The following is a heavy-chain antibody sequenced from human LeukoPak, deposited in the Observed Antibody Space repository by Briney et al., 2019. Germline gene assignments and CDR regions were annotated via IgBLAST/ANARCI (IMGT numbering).Heavy chain of an antibody. V-gene: IGHV1-8*01. J-gene: IGHJ5*02. CDR2: MNPNSGNT. CDR3: ARRYCSSTSCRFDP. D-gene: IGHD2-2*01. Sequence: EASVKVSCKASGYTFTSYDINWVRQATGQGLEWMGWMNPNSGNTDYAQKFQGRPTMTRNTSITTAYMELSSLRSEDTAVYYCARRYCSSTSCRFDPWGQGTLVTVSS. CDR1: GYTFTSYD.